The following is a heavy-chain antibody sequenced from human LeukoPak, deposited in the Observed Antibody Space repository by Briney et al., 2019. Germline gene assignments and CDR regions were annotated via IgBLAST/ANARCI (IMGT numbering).Heavy chain of an antibody. D-gene: IGHD4-17*01. Sequence: PGGSLRLSCAASGFTFTNYWMSWVRQAPGKGLEWVANIKEDGSDTHYVDSVKGRFTISRDNAKSSLYLQMTSLRAEDTAVYFCGRINYGDYAWGQGTLVTVSS. J-gene: IGHJ5*02. CDR1: GFTFTNYW. V-gene: IGHV3-7*01. CDR3: GRINYGDYA. CDR2: IKEDGSDT.